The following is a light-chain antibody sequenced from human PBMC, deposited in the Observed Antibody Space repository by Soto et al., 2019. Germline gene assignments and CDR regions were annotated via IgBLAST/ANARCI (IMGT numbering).Light chain of an antibody. CDR3: QQRSNWALT. J-gene: IGKJ3*01. V-gene: IGKV3-11*01. CDR2: DAS. Sequence: EIVLTQSPATLSLSPGERATLSCRASQSVSSYLAWYQQKPGQAPSLLIYDASNRATGIPARFSGSGSGTDFTLTISSLEPEDFAVYYCQQRSNWALTFGPGTKVDIK. CDR1: QSVSSY.